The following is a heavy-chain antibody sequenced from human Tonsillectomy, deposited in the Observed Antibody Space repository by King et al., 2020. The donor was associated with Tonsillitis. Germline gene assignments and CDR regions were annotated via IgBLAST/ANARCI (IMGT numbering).Heavy chain of an antibody. CDR1: GFTFSSHG. D-gene: IGHD3-3*01. V-gene: IGHV3-30*18. CDR3: AKAARSDCWSRYYHTGRGEGVYVMDV. J-gene: IGHJ6*02. CDR2: TSYDGSNK. Sequence: VQLVESGGGVVQPGRSLRLSCAASGFTFSSHGMHWVRQAPGKGLEWVAVTSYDGSNKYYAESVKGRLTISRDNSKNTLYLQMNSLRVEDTAVYYCAKAARSDCWSRYYHTGRGEGVYVMDVWGQGTTVTVSS.